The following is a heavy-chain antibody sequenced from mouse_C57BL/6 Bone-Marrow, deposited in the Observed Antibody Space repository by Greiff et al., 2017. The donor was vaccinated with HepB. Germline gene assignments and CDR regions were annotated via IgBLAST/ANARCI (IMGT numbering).Heavy chain of an antibody. Sequence: EVQLQQSGPVLVKPGASVKMSCKASGYTFTDYYMNWVKQSHGKSLEWIGVINPYNGGTSYNQKFKGKATLTVDKSSSTAYMELNSLTSEDSAVYYCARPIYPFAYWGQGTTLTVSS. CDR2: INPYNGGT. V-gene: IGHV1-19*01. CDR3: ARPIYPFAY. D-gene: IGHD1-1*01. CDR1: GYTFTDYY. J-gene: IGHJ2*01.